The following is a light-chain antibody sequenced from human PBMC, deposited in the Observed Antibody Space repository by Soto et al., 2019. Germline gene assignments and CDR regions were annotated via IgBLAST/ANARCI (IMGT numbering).Light chain of an antibody. Sequence: QSALTQPASVSGSPGQSITISCTGTSSDVGSYNLVSWYQQHPGKAPKFMFYEGSKRPSGVSNRFSGSKSGNTASLTISGLRAEDEADYYCCSYAGSYVVFGGGTKLTVL. CDR2: EGS. CDR1: SSDVGSYNL. CDR3: CSYAGSYVV. J-gene: IGLJ2*01. V-gene: IGLV2-23*01.